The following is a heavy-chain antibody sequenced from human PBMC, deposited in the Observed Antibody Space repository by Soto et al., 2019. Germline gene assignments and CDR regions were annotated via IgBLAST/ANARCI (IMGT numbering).Heavy chain of an antibody. V-gene: IGHV4-31*03. CDR1: GGSISSGGYY. CDR2: NYYSGIT. D-gene: IGHD6-6*01. J-gene: IGHJ6*02. Sequence: QVQLQESGPGLVKPSQTLSLTCTVSGGSISSGGYYWTWIRQHPGKGLEWIGYNYYSGITYYNPSLKSRVTLSLDTSKNQFSLKLSSVTAADMAVYYCARGSSIAGLYYGMDVWGQGTTVTVSS. CDR3: ARGSSIAGLYYGMDV.